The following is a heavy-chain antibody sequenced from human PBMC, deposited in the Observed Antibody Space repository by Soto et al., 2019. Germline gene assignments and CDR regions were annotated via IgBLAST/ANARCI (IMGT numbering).Heavy chain of an antibody. J-gene: IGHJ5*02. CDR3: ARGPPCXP. CDR2: IYHSGST. CDR1: GGSISSGGYS. V-gene: IGHV4-30-2*01. Sequence: PSETLSLTCAVSGGSISSGGYSWSWIRQPPGKGLEWIGYIYHSGSTYYNPSLKSRVTISVDTSKNQFSLKLSSVTAADTAVYYCARGPPCXPWGQGTLVXVSS.